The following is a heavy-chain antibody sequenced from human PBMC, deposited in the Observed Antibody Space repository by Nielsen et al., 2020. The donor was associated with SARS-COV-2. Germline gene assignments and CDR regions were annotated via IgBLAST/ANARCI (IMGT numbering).Heavy chain of an antibody. V-gene: IGHV3-7*01. D-gene: IGHD3-22*01. J-gene: IGHJ4*02. CDR3: ARDRITMRACDY. CDR2: IKQDGSEK. CDR1: GFIVSDKY. Sequence: GGSLRLSCAASGFIVSDKYMSWVRQAPGKGLEWVANIKQDGSEKYYVDSVKGRFTISRDNAKNSLYLQMNSLRAEDTAVYYCARDRITMRACDYWGQGTLVTVSS.